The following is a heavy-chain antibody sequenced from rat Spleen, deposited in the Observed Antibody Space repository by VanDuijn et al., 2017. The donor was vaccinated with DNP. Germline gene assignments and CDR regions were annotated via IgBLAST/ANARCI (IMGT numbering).Heavy chain of an antibody. D-gene: IGHD1-4*01. J-gene: IGHJ2*01. CDR3: ARWTRYFDG. Sequence: EVQLQESGPGLVESSQSLSLTCSVTGYSITRNFRWNWIRKFPGNKLEWMGYVNSADSTYYNPSLKRRISITRDTSKNQFFLQVNSVTTEDTATYFCARWTRYFDGWGQGVMVTVSS. CDR2: VNSADST. CDR1: GYSITRNFR. V-gene: IGHV3-3*01.